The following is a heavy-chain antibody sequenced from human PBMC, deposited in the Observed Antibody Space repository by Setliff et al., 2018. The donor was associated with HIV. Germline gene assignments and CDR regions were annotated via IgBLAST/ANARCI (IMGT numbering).Heavy chain of an antibody. J-gene: IGHJ4*01. CDR1: ATFTNVD. Sequence: ASVKVSCKASATFTNVDIHWLRRATGQGLEWMGWMNPNSGVSGYGQKFQGRVTMTRDTSISTAYMELSSLTSEDTAVYYCARLMHYYDSFWVLWRENYFDSWGRGTLVTVSS. D-gene: IGHD3-22*01. CDR3: ARLMHYYDSFWVLWRENYFDS. V-gene: IGHV1-8*01. CDR2: MNPNSGVS.